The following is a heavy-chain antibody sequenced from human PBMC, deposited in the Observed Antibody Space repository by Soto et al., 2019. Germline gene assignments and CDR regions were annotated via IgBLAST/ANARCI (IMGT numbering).Heavy chain of an antibody. CDR2: INHSGST. D-gene: IGHD3-10*01. CDR3: ARGDYYGSGIR. J-gene: IGHJ4*02. Sequence: SETLSLTCAVYGGYFSGYYWSWIRQPPGKGLEWIGEINHSGSTNYNPSLKSRVTISVDTSKNQFSLKLSSVTAADTAVYYCARGDYYGSGIRWGQGTLVTVSS. CDR1: GGYFSGYY. V-gene: IGHV4-34*01.